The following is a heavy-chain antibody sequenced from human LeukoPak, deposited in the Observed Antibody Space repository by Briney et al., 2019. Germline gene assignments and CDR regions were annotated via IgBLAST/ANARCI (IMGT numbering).Heavy chain of an antibody. Sequence: PGGSLRLSCAASAFTFNKSWMNWVRQAPGKGLEWVANLDPSGSQKRYVDSVKGRFIISKDNPGASLYLDMYSLRAEDTAIYYCAIWTSGNYWGQGTLVTVSS. CDR1: AFTFNKSW. D-gene: IGHD1-1*01. V-gene: IGHV3-7*01. CDR3: AIWTSGNY. CDR2: LDPSGSQK. J-gene: IGHJ4*02.